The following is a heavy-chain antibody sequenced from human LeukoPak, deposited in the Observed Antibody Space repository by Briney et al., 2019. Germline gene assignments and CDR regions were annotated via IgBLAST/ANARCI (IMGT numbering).Heavy chain of an antibody. Sequence: PSQTLSLTCTVSGGSISSGSYYWSWIRQTAEKGLEWIGRIYTSGSTNYNPSLKSRVYRALNTSKSQFSLKLSSVTAADTAVYYCARVRRDGYNSDYWGQGTLVTVSS. CDR1: GGSISSGSYY. D-gene: IGHD5-24*01. J-gene: IGHJ4*02. CDR2: IYTSGST. CDR3: ARVRRDGYNSDY. V-gene: IGHV4-61*02.